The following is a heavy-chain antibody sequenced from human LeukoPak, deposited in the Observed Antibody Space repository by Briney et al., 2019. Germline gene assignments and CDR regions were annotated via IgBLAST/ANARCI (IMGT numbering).Heavy chain of an antibody. V-gene: IGHV4-30-2*01. CDR2: IYHSGSN. D-gene: IGHD6-13*01. CDR3: ARGGLVSSSPFDY. J-gene: IGHJ4*02. Sequence: SETLSLTCTVSGGSISSGGYYWSWIRQPPGTGLEWIGYIYHSGSNYCNPTLKSRVTISVDRSKNQFSLKLSSVTAADTAGYYCARGGLVSSSPFDYWGQGTLVTVSS. CDR1: GGSISSGGYY.